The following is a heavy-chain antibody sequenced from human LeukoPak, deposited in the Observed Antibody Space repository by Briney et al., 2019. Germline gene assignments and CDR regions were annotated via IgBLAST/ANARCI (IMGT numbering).Heavy chain of an antibody. CDR1: GYTFTSYG. Sequence: ASVKVSCKASGYTFTSYGISWVRQAPGQGLEWMGWISAYNGNTNHAQKLQGRVTMTTDTSTSTAYMELRSLRSDDTAVYYCARGAGVTTTEAFDIWGQGTMVTVSS. J-gene: IGHJ3*02. D-gene: IGHD4-17*01. CDR2: ISAYNGNT. CDR3: ARGAGVTTTEAFDI. V-gene: IGHV1-18*01.